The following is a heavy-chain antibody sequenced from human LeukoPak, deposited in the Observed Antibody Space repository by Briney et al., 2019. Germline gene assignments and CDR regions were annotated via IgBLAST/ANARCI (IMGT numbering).Heavy chain of an antibody. CDR3: ARPYYYGSGSYYKARYPQRGYFDY. CDR2: INTSGST. J-gene: IGHJ4*02. V-gene: IGHV4-61*02. D-gene: IGHD3-10*01. CDR1: GGSISSGSHY. Sequence: SQTLSLTCTVSGGSISSGSHYWSWIRQSAGKGLEWIGRINTSGSTNYNPSLKSRVTISVDTSKNQFSLKLSSVTAADTAVYYCARPYYYGSGSYYKARYPQRGYFDYWGQGTLVTVSS.